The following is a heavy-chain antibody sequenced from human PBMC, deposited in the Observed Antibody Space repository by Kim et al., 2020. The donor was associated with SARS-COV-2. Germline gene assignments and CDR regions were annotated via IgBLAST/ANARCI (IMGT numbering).Heavy chain of an antibody. D-gene: IGHD4-4*01. CDR2: IRSGGVAI. V-gene: IGHV3-48*02. J-gene: IGHJ4*02. Sequence: GGSLRLSCAASGFTFRSWSMNWVRQAPGKGLEWISYIRSGGVAIFYADSVRGRFVISRDDDKDSLYLQMNSLRDEDTALYYCARGLQYSFDFWGQGILVTVSS. CDR3: ARGLQYSFDF. CDR1: GFTFRSWS.